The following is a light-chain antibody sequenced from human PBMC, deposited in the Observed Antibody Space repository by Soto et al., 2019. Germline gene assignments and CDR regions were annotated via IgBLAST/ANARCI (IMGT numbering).Light chain of an antibody. V-gene: IGKV1-27*01. CDR2: AAS. J-gene: IGKJ2*01. CDR1: QGISNY. Sequence: GDRVTITCRASQGISNYLAWYQQKPGKVPKLLIYAASTLQSGVPSRFSGSGSGTEFTLTISSLQSEDFALYYCHQYNSWPPGTFGQGTKVDIK. CDR3: HQYNSWPPGT.